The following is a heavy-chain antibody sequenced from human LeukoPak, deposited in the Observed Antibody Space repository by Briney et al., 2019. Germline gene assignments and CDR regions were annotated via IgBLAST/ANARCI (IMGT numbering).Heavy chain of an antibody. D-gene: IGHD1-14*01. CDR1: GDSISSNSYY. CDR3: ARLASVPDLDY. Sequence: SETLSLTYTVSGDSISSNSYYWGWIRQPPGKGLEWIGSIYYSGSTYHNPSLKSRVTISVDTSKNQFFLKLTSVTAADTAVYYCARLASVPDLDYWGQGTLVTVSS. J-gene: IGHJ4*02. V-gene: IGHV4-39*01. CDR2: IYYSGST.